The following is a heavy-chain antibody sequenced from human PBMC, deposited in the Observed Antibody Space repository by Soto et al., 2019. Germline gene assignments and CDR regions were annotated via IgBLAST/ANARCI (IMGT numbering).Heavy chain of an antibody. CDR3: ARAGHSSSSEGAHWFDP. CDR2: IYYSGST. D-gene: IGHD6-6*01. V-gene: IGHV4-31*03. CDR1: GGSISSGGYY. Sequence: QVQLQESGPGLVKPSQTLSLTCTVSGGSISSGGYYWSWIRQHPGKGLAWIGYIYYSGSTYFKPSLKSRRTISVVTSKNQCSLQLSSVTAADTAVYYCARAGHSSSSEGAHWFDPWGQGTLVTVSS. J-gene: IGHJ5*02.